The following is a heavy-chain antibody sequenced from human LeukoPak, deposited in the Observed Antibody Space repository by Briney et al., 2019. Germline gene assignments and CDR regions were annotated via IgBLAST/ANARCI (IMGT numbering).Heavy chain of an antibody. Sequence: GGSLRLSCAASGFTFSSYGMHWVRQAPGKGLEWVAVISNDGRKKYHVDSVKGRLTTSRDNTKNTLNLQMNSLRPEDTAVYYCARSHLTGDGGNYYIDYWGQGTLVTVSS. V-gene: IGHV3-30*06. D-gene: IGHD4-23*01. CDR1: GFTFSSYG. J-gene: IGHJ4*02. CDR2: ISNDGRKK. CDR3: ARSHLTGDGGNYYIDY.